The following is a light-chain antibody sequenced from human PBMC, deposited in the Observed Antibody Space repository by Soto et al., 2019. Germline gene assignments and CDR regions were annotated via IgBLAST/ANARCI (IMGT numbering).Light chain of an antibody. CDR1: SSDVGGYNY. CDR3: SSYTTSSTYV. CDR2: DVS. Sequence: QSLLTQPASVSGSPGQSITISCTGPSSDVGGYNYVSWYQQHPGKAPNLMIYDVSNRPSGVSNRFSGSKSGNTASLTISGLQAEDEADYYCSSYTTSSTYVFGTGTKVTVL. J-gene: IGLJ1*01. V-gene: IGLV2-14*03.